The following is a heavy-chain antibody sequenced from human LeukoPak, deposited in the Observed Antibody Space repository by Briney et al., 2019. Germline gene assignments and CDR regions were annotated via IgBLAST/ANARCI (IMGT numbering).Heavy chain of an antibody. Sequence: GGSLRLSCAASGFTFSSYGMHWVRQAPGKGLEWVAFIRYDGSNKYYADSVKGRFTISRDNSKNTLYLQMNSLRAEDTAVYYCAKDLLAAVADRDYFDYWGQGTLVTVSS. CDR3: AKDLLAAVADRDYFDY. CDR1: GFTFSSYG. D-gene: IGHD6-19*01. V-gene: IGHV3-30*02. J-gene: IGHJ4*02. CDR2: IRYDGSNK.